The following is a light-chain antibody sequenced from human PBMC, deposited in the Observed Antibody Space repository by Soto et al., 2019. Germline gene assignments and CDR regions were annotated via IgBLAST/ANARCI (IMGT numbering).Light chain of an antibody. V-gene: IGLV2-14*01. CDR2: EVS. Sequence: QSALTQPASGSGSPGQSITISFTGTSSDVARYNYVSWYQQHPRKAPKLKIYEVSNRPSGVCNRLSGSKSGNTAYLTISGLHYEDEADYSSSSYASSSRVFGGGTKLTVL. CDR1: SSDVARYNY. J-gene: IGLJ2*01. CDR3: SSYASSSRV.